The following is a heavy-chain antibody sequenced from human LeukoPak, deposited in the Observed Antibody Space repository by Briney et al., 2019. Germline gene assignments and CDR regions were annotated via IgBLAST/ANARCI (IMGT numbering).Heavy chain of an antibody. D-gene: IGHD2-21*02. CDR3: ARGVVTDDYYMDV. J-gene: IGHJ6*03. V-gene: IGHV4-61*02. CDR1: GGSITSGRYY. CDR2: LYTTDNT. Sequence: PSETLSLTCSVAGGSITSGRYYWPWIRPPAGKGLEWIGRLYTTDNTNYDPSLESRVSISVDTSKSQFYLQLTSVTAADTAVYFCARGVVTDDYYMDVWGKGITVIVSS.